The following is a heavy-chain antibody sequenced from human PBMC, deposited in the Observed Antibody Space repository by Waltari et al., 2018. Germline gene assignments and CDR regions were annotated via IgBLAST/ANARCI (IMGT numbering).Heavy chain of an antibody. V-gene: IGHV3-74*01. D-gene: IGHD4-17*01. CDR3: ARGARRTTVTTGWWYFDL. J-gene: IGHJ2*01. Sequence: EVQLVESGGGLVQPGGSLRLSCAASGFPYSMSWMPWVRQAPGKGLVWVSRSNSDGSSTSYADSVKGRFTISKDNAKNTVYLQMNSLRAEDTAIYYCARGARRTTVTTGWWYFDLWGRGTLVTVSS. CDR2: SNSDGSST. CDR1: GFPYSMSW.